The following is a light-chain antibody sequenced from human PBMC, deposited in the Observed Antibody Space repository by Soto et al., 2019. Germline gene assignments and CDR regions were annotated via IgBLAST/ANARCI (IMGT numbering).Light chain of an antibody. J-gene: IGKJ1*01. CDR3: QQYASSVT. CDR1: QSFSSTF. CDR2: GAS. V-gene: IGKV3-20*01. Sequence: NLLTQSPGSLSLSPGDRATLSCRASQSFSSTFFAWYQQKPGQAPRLLIYGASSRATGIPDRFSGSGSGTDFTLTISRLEPEDFAVYYCQQYASSVTFGQGTKVEIK.